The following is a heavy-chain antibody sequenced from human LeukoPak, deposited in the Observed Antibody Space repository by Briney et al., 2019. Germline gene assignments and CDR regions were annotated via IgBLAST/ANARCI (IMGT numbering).Heavy chain of an antibody. CDR1: GFTFSRYA. CDR3: AKDYSSGSYTLAFQH. V-gene: IGHV3-23*01. D-gene: IGHD3-10*01. CDR2: ISSSGGST. J-gene: IGHJ1*01. Sequence: PGGSLRLSCAASGFTFSRYALSWVRQAPGKGLEWVSSISSSGGSTDYADSVKGRFTISRDNSKNTLYLQMNSLRAEDTAVYYCAKDYSSGSYTLAFQHWGQGTLVIVSS.